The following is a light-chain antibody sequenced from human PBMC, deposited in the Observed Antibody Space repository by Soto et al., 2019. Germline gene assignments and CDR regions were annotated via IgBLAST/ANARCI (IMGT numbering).Light chain of an antibody. J-gene: IGKJ1*01. CDR2: GAS. Sequence: EIVLTQSPGTLSLSPGERATLSCRASQSVSSSYLAWYQQKPGQAPRLLIYGASSRATGIPDRFSGSGSGTDFTLTISRLQPDDLAVYYCQQYYSTPRTFGQGTKVEIK. CDR1: QSVSSSY. CDR3: QQYYSTPRT. V-gene: IGKV3-20*01.